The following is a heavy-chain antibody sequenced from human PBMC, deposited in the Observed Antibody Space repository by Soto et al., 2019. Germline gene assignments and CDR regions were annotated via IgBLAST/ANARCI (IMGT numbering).Heavy chain of an antibody. D-gene: IGHD3-22*01. CDR2: IKSKTDGGTT. CDR3: TTDANDSSEGPFDE. V-gene: IGHV3-15*01. J-gene: IGHJ4*02. CDR1: GFTFSNAW. Sequence: GGSLRLSCAASGFTFSNAWMSWVRQAPGKGLEWVGRIKSKTDGGTTDYAAPVKGRFTISRDDSKNTLYLQMNSLKTEDTAVYYCTTDANDSSEGPFDEWGQGTLVTVSS.